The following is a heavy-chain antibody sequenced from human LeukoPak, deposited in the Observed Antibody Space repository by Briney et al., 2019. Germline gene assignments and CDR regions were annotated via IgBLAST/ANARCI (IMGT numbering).Heavy chain of an antibody. D-gene: IGHD3-10*01. CDR3: GRLLPGVPDS. CDR2: ISSSGSAI. CDR1: GFTFSSYE. Sequence: PGGSLRLSCAASGFTFSSYEMKWVRQAPGKGLEWVSYISSSGSAIYYADSVKGRFTISRDNAKNSLYLQMNSLRAEYTAGYDCGRLLPGVPDSWGRGPLVTVSS. V-gene: IGHV3-48*03. J-gene: IGHJ4*02.